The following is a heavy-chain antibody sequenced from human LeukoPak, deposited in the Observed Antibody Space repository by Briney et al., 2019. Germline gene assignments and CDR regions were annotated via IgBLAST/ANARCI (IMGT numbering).Heavy chain of an antibody. D-gene: IGHD6-6*01. Sequence: GGSLRLSCAASGFTFSTYSMNWVRQAPGKGLEWVSSISTSSYIYYADSVKGRFTISRDNAKNSLYLQMSSLRAEDTAVYYCARTRLPYSSSSVAYYFDYWGQGTLVTVSS. J-gene: IGHJ4*02. CDR3: ARTRLPYSSSSVAYYFDY. CDR2: ISTSSYI. V-gene: IGHV3-21*01. CDR1: GFTFSTYS.